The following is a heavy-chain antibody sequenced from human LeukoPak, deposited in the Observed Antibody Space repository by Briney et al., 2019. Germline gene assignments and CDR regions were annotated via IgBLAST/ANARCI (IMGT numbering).Heavy chain of an antibody. J-gene: IGHJ6*02. Sequence: GESLQISCKGSGYSFTSYWIGWVRQMPGKGLEWMGIIYPGDSDTRYSPSFQGQVTISADKSISTAYLQWSSLKASDTAMYYCAGGGSGWYGTDYYYYGMDVWGQGTTVTVSS. CDR3: AGGGSGWYGTDYYYYGMDV. V-gene: IGHV5-51*01. CDR2: IYPGDSDT. CDR1: GYSFTSYW. D-gene: IGHD6-19*01.